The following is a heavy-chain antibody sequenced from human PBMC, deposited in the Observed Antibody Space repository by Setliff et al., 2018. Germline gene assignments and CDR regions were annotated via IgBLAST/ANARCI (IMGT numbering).Heavy chain of an antibody. D-gene: IGHD3-22*01. V-gene: IGHV1-69*10. CDR1: GGTFSSYA. CDR2: IIPILGIA. CDR3: ARDIGRNFIVVVLKRYYGMDV. J-gene: IGHJ6*02. Sequence: SVKVSCKASGGTFSSYAISWVRQAPGQGLEWMGGIIPILGIANYAQNLQGRVTMTTDTSTSTAYMELSSLRSEDTAVYYCARDIGRNFIVVVLKRYYGMDVWGQGTTVTVSS.